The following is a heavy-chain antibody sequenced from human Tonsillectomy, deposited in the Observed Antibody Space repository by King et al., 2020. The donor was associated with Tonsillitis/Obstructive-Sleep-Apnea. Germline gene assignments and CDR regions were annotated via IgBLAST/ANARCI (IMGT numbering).Heavy chain of an antibody. CDR3: ARDYGYYVWTGYYHFDY. D-gene: IGHD3/OR15-3a*01. CDR1: GYIFSSYA. Sequence: VQLVESGSELNKPGASVKVSCQASGYIFSSYAMNWVRQAPGQGLEWMGWINTNTGHPTYAQGFTGRFVFSLDTSVSTAYLQISSLKAEDTAVYYCARDYGYYVWTGYYHFDYWGQGTLGTASA. V-gene: IGHV7-4-1*02. CDR2: INTNTGHP. J-gene: IGHJ4*02.